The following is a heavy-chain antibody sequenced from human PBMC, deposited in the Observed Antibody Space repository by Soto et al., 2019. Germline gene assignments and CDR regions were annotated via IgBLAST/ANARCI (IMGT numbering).Heavy chain of an antibody. V-gene: IGHV3-21*01. CDR3: ARDIVAGGSPWCYYGMDV. CDR1: GFTFSSHS. CDR2: ISSSSTYI. Sequence: EVQLVESGGGLVKPGGSLRLSCVASGFTFSSHSMNWVRQAPGKGLEWVSSISSSSTYIYYADSLKGRFTISRDNAKNSVYLQMNSLRAEDTAVYYCARDIVAGGSPWCYYGMDVWGQGTTVTVS. D-gene: IGHD6-25*01. J-gene: IGHJ6*02.